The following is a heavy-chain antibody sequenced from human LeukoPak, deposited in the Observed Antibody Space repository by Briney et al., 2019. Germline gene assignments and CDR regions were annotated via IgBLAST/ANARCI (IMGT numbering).Heavy chain of an antibody. J-gene: IGHJ3*02. Sequence: GGSLRLSCAASGFTFSGYAMGWVRQAPGKGLEWVSAISGSGGSTYYADSVKGRFTISRDNSKNTLYLQMNSLRAEDTAVYYCAKDGVVGATMAAFDIWGQGTMVTVSS. V-gene: IGHV3-23*01. CDR1: GFTFSGYA. CDR2: ISGSGGST. CDR3: AKDGVVGATMAAFDI. D-gene: IGHD1-26*01.